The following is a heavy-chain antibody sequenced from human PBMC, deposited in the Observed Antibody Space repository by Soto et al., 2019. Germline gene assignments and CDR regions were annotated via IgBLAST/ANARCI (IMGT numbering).Heavy chain of an antibody. D-gene: IGHD3-9*01. Sequence: SETLSLTCTLSGGSISTYYWSWIRQPPGKGLEWIGYVYSGSTKYNPSLQGRVTISVDTSRSQFSLNLRSVTAADTAMYYCAREAYYDILTGTRGAFDIWGQGTTVTVSS. V-gene: IGHV4-59*01. J-gene: IGHJ3*02. CDR2: VYSGST. CDR1: GGSISTYY. CDR3: AREAYYDILTGTRGAFDI.